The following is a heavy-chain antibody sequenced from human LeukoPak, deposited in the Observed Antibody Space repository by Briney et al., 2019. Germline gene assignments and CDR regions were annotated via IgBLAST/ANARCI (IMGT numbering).Heavy chain of an antibody. V-gene: IGHV3-7*01. J-gene: IGHJ4*02. D-gene: IGHD6-19*01. Sequence: PGGSLRLSCAASGFTFSNYWINWVRQAPGKGLEWVANINKDGSEKYYVDSVKGRFTISRDNDKNSLYLQMNSLRAEDAAVYYCGYSSGWLFAYWGQGALVTVSS. CDR2: INKDGSEK. CDR1: GFTFSNYW. CDR3: GYSSGWLFAY.